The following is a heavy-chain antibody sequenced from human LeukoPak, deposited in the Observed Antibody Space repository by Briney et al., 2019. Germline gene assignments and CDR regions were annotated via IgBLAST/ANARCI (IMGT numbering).Heavy chain of an antibody. V-gene: IGHV3-30*02. CDR2: IRHDGSYQ. J-gene: IGHJ4*02. D-gene: IGHD3-22*01. Sequence: GGSMRLSCAAFGFTFSSYGMHWVRQTPGKGLEWVAFIRHDGSYQQYADSVKGRFTVSRDNSKDMVYLQMNSLRTEDTAVYYCAKNRDSSDYPRDFDFWGQGTLVTVSS. CDR1: GFTFSSYG. CDR3: AKNRDSSDYPRDFDF.